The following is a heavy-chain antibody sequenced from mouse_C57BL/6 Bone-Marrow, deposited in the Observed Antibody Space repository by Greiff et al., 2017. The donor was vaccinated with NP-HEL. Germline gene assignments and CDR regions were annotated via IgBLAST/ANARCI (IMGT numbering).Heavy chain of an antibody. J-gene: IGHJ1*03. CDR2: IWSDGST. Sequence: VQVVESGPGLVAPSQSLSITCTVSGFSLTSYGVHWVRQPPGKGLEWLVVIWSDGSTTYNSALKSRLSISKDNSKSQVFLKMNSLQTDDTAMYYCARHKGGSSPSYWYFDVWGTGTTVTVSS. D-gene: IGHD1-1*01. CDR3: ARHKGGSSPSYWYFDV. CDR1: GFSLTSYG. V-gene: IGHV2-6-1*01.